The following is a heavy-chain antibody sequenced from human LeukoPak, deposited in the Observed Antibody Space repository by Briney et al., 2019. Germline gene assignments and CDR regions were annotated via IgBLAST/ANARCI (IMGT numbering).Heavy chain of an antibody. V-gene: IGHV3-23*01. CDR2: LSRSGITT. J-gene: IGHJ4*01. CDR3: ARGIYSSGWSYFDY. Sequence: GGSLRLSCAASGFTVSNSAMSWIRQAPGKGLEWVSTLSRSGITTYYPDSVKGRITISRDNSKNTLYLQMNTLRAEDSALYYCARGIYSSGWSYFDYWGHGTLLTVCS. CDR1: GFTVSNSA. D-gene: IGHD6-19*01.